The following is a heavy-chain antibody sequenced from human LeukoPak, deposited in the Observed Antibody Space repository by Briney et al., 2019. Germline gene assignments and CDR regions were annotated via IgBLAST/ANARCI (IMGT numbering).Heavy chain of an antibody. CDR2: ISGSGGST. J-gene: IGHJ4*02. CDR3: AKRPPHYCSSTSCYAEREF. D-gene: IGHD2-2*01. V-gene: IGHV3-23*01. CDR1: GITLSNYG. Sequence: GGSLRLSCAVSGITLSNYGMSWVRQAPGKGLEWVAGISGSGGSTNYADSVKGRFTISRDNSKNTLYQQMNSLRAEDTAVYYCAKRPPHYCSSTSCYAEREFWGQGTLVTVSS.